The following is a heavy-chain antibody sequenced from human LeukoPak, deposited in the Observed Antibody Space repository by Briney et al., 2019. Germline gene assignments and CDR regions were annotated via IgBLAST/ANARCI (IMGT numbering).Heavy chain of an antibody. CDR2: ISSSGSTI. D-gene: IGHD5-24*01. J-gene: IGHJ3*02. Sequence: AGGSLRLSCAASGFTFSDYYMSWIRQAPGKGLEWVSYISSSGSTIYYADSVKGRFTISRDNAKNSLYLQMNSLRAEDTAVYYCARDKRWLQSDAFDIWGQGTMVTVSS. V-gene: IGHV3-11*01. CDR3: ARDKRWLQSDAFDI. CDR1: GFTFSDYY.